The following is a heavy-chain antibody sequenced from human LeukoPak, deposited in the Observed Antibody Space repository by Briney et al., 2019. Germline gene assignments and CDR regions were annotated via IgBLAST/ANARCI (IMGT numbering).Heavy chain of an antibody. CDR2: IYPGDSHT. Sequence: GESLKISCHGSGYTFTSYCIGWVRQMPGKGLEWMGIIYPGDSHTRYSPSFQSHVPTSADNSISTIYLQWRSLKASDTAMYYCAITGGGYSSSSYNWFDPWGQGTLVTVSS. CDR1: GYTFTSYC. D-gene: IGHD6-13*01. V-gene: IGHV5-51*01. J-gene: IGHJ5*02. CDR3: AITGGGYSSSSYNWFDP.